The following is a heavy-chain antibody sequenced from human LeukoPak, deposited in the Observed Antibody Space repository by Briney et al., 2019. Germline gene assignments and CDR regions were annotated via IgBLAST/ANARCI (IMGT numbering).Heavy chain of an antibody. CDR3: AKPASLPFQH. V-gene: IGHV3-30*02. CDR2: IRYDGSNK. Sequence: GGSLRLSCAAFGFTFSSYGMHWVRQAPGKGLEWVAFIRYDGSNKYYADSVKGRFTISRDNSKNTLYLQVNSLRAEDTAVYYCAKPASLPFQHWGQGTLVTVSS. J-gene: IGHJ1*01. CDR1: GFTFSSYG.